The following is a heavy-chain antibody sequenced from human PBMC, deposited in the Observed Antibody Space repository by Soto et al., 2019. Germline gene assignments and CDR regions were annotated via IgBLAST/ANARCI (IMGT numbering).Heavy chain of an antibody. CDR1: SGSFTGHF. CDR2: INPTRGT. V-gene: IGHV4-34*01. CDR3: ARDTHHYDILTGYYGMDV. J-gene: IGHJ6*02. D-gene: IGHD3-9*01. Sequence: SETLSLTCAVNSGSFTGHFWAWIRQSPGKGLEWIGEINPTRGTNYNPSLKSRVAISIEVSRNQFSLTLRSVTAADTAVYYCARDTHHYDILTGYYGMDVWGQGTTVTVS.